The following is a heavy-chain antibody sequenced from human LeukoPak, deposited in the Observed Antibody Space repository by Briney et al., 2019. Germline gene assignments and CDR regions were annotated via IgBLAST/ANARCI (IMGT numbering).Heavy chain of an antibody. CDR2: IYYSGST. CDR1: GGSISSGDYY. D-gene: IGHD2-2*01. V-gene: IGHV4-30-4*02. CDR3: ARGAVVVPAAIH. Sequence: PSDTLTLTCTVSGGSISSGDYYWSWIRQPPGKGLEWIGYIYYSGSTYYNPSLKSRVTISVDTSKNQFSLKLSSVTAADTAMYYCARGAVVVPAAIHWGQGTLVTVSS. J-gene: IGHJ4*02.